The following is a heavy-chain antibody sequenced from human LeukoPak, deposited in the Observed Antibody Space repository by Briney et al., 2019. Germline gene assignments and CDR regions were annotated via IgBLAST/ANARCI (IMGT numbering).Heavy chain of an antibody. CDR3: ARVAVYGAFDI. D-gene: IGHD2-8*01. V-gene: IGHV4-4*02. Sequence: PSETLSLTCAVSGGSISSSNWWSWVRQPPGKGLEWIGEIYHSGSTNYNPSLKSRVTISVDTSKNQFSLKLSSVTAADTAVYYCARVAVYGAFDIWGQGTMVTVSS. J-gene: IGHJ3*02. CDR2: IYHSGST. CDR1: GGSISSSNW.